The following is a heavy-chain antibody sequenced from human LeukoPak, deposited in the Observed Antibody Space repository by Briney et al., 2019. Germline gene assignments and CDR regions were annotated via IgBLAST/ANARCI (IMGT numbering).Heavy chain of an antibody. CDR1: GFTFSSYA. D-gene: IGHD1-26*01. V-gene: IGHV3-23*01. CDR3: AKDFVGAPTLDY. J-gene: IGHJ4*02. CDR2: ISGSGGST. Sequence: PGGSLRLSCAASGFTFSSYAMSWVRQAPGKGLEWVSAISGSGGSTYYADYVKGRFTISRDNSKNTLYLQMNSLRAEDTAVYYCAKDFVGAPTLDYWGQGTLVTVSS.